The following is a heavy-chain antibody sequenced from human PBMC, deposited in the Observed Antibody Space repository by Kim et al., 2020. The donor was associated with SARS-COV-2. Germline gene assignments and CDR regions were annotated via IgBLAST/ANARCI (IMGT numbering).Heavy chain of an antibody. D-gene: IGHD3-22*01. CDR2: IYYSGST. Sequence: SETLSLTCTVSGGSISSYYWSWIRQPPGKGLEWIGYIYYSGSTNYNPSLKSRVTISVDTSKNQFSLKLSSVTAADTAVYYCARDRKEHYYDSSGYFDYWGQGTLVTVSS. J-gene: IGHJ4*02. CDR3: ARDRKEHYYDSSGYFDY. V-gene: IGHV4-59*01. CDR1: GGSISSYY.